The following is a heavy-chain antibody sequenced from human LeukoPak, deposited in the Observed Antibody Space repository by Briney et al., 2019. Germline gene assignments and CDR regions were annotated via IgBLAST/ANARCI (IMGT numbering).Heavy chain of an antibody. D-gene: IGHD5-18*01. CDR2: IFYSGRT. CDR3: TRGQKYISGYTVTELGSGYFDY. J-gene: IGHJ4*02. Sequence: SETLSLTYSVSGGSISSYYWSWIRQPPGKGLEWIGYIFYSGRTSYNPSLKSRVTISVDTSKNHFSLTLSSVTAADTAVYYCTRGQKYISGYTVTELGSGYFDYWGQGTLVTVSS. V-gene: IGHV4-59*01. CDR1: GGSISSYY.